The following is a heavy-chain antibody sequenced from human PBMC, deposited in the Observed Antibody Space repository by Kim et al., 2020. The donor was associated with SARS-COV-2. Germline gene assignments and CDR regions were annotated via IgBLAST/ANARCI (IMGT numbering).Heavy chain of an antibody. CDR1: GFTFSSYD. V-gene: IGHV3-13*01. CDR3: ARGGRITMVRGAHYGMDV. D-gene: IGHD3-10*01. J-gene: IGHJ6*02. CDR2: IGTAGDT. Sequence: GGSLRLSCAASGFTFSSYDMHWVRQATGKGLEWVSAIGTAGDTYYPGSVKGRFTISRENAKNSLYLQMNSLRAGDTAVYYCARGGRITMVRGAHYGMDVWGQGTTVTVSS.